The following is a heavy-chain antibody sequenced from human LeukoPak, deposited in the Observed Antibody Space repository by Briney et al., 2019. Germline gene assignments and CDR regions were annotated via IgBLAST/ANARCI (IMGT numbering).Heavy chain of an antibody. J-gene: IGHJ4*02. CDR2: IYSGGST. Sequence: GGSLRLSCAASGFTVSSNYMSWVRQAPGKGLEWVSVIYSGGSTYYADSVKGRFTISRDNSKNTLYLQMNSLRAEDTAVYYCARDPRHYYDSSGYYRDWGQGTLVTVSS. D-gene: IGHD3-22*01. V-gene: IGHV3-53*01. CDR3: ARDPRHYYDSSGYYRD. CDR1: GFTVSSNY.